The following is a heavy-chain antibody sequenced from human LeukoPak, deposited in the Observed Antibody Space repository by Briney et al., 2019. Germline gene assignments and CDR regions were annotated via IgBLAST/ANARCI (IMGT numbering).Heavy chain of an antibody. CDR3: ASAFGPTGHNWFDP. V-gene: IGHV4-39*07. CDR2: INHSGST. D-gene: IGHD3/OR15-3a*01. CDR1: GGSISSGGYY. Sequence: SETLSLTCTVSGGSISSGGYYWSWIRQPPGKGLEWIGEINHSGSTNYNPSLKSRVTISVDTSKNQFSLKLSSVTAADTAVYYCASAFGPTGHNWFDPWGQGTLVTVSS. J-gene: IGHJ5*02.